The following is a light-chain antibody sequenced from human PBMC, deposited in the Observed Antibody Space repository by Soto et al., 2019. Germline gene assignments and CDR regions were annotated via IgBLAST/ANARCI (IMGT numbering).Light chain of an antibody. V-gene: IGKV3-20*01. CDR3: QQYGSSPS. Sequence: DIVLTQSPGTLSLSPGERATLSCRASQSVSSKYLAWYQQKPGQPPRVLIYGTSIRATGVPERFSGGGSGTDFTLTITRLESEDFAVYYCQQYGSSPSFGQGTKVEIK. CDR2: GTS. J-gene: IGKJ1*01. CDR1: QSVSSKY.